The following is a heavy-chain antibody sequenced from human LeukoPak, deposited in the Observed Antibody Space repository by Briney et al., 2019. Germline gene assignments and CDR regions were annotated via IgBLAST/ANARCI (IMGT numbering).Heavy chain of an antibody. CDR3: AKEGVLRYFDWLLFDY. J-gene: IGHJ4*02. CDR1: GFTFSSYA. V-gene: IGHV3-23*01. Sequence: PGGSLRLSCAASGFTFSSYAMSWVRQAPGKGLEWVSAISGSGGGTYYADSVKGRFTISRDNSKNTLYLQMNSLRAEDTAVYYCAKEGVLRYFDWLLFDYWGQGTLVTVSS. D-gene: IGHD3-9*01. CDR2: ISGSGGGT.